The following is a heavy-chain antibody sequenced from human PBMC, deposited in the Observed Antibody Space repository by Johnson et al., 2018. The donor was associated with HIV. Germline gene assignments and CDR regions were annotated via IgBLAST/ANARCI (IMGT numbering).Heavy chain of an antibody. Sequence: QVQLVESGGGLVQPGGSLRLSCAASGFNFNSYGMHWVRQAPGKGLEWVAVISYDGGNKYYADSVKGRFTISRDNSKNTLYLQMNSLRAEDTAVYYCAKDEEGELELPDAFDIWGQGTMVTASS. D-gene: IGHD1-7*01. CDR3: AKDEEGELELPDAFDI. V-gene: IGHV3-30*18. J-gene: IGHJ3*02. CDR1: GFNFNSYG. CDR2: ISYDGGNK.